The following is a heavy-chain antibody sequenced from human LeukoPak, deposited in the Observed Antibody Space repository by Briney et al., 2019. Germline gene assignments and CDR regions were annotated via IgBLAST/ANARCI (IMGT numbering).Heavy chain of an antibody. Sequence: GGSLRLSCAVSGFIFSNYGIHWVRQAPGKGLEWVVGIPYDGSNKYYSDSVKGRFAISRDNPKNTLYLQMNSLRAEDTAVYYCARGRDYYDSSGYYLWGQGTLVTVSS. CDR1: GFIFSNYG. J-gene: IGHJ4*02. D-gene: IGHD3-22*01. V-gene: IGHV3-30*03. CDR2: IPYDGSNK. CDR3: ARGRDYYDSSGYYL.